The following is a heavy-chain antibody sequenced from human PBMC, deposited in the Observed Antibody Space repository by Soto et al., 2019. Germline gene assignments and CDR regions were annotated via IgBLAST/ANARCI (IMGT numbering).Heavy chain of an antibody. V-gene: IGHV1-24*01. CDR2: FDPEDGET. J-gene: IGHJ5*02. CDR3: ATHFNRHESRWFDR. Sequence: ASVKVSCKVSGYTLTELSMHWVRQAPGKGLEWMGGFDPEDGETIYAQKFQGRVTITEDTSTDTAYMELSSLRSEDTAVYYCATHFNRHESRWFDRWCQRTLVIVS. CDR1: GYTLTELS.